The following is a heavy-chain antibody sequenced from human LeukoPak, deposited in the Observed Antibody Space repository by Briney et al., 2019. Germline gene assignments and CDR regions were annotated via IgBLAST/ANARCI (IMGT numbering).Heavy chain of an antibody. CDR1: GDSISNYY. CDR3: ARYRNEALFAFDI. D-gene: IGHD1-14*01. CDR2: IYYSGNT. Sequence: NPSETLSLTCTVSGDSISNYYWSWIRQPPGKGLEWIGYIYYSGNTDYNPSLKSRVTISVDTSKNQFSLRLNSVTAADTAVYYCARYRNEALFAFDIWGQGTMVTVPS. J-gene: IGHJ3*02. V-gene: IGHV4-59*01.